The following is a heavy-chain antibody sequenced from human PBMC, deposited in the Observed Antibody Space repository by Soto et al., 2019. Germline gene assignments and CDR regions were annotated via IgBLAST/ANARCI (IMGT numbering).Heavy chain of an antibody. V-gene: IGHV2-5*01. Sequence: QITLEESGPTLVKPTQTLTLTCTFSAFSLSTNGVGVGWIRQPPGKPLERLAVIYGNEDKRYSPSLKSRLSITKDTSKNHVVLPMTTMAPVDTATYYCVDTVMVHTITGGRYFDYWGPGILVTVSS. CDR1: AFSLSTNGVG. D-gene: IGHD2-8*01. CDR3: VDTVMVHTITGGRYFDY. CDR2: IYGNEDK. J-gene: IGHJ4*02.